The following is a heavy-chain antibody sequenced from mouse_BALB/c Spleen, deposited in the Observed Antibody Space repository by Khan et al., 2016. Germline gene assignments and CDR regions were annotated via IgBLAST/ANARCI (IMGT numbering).Heavy chain of an antibody. V-gene: IGHV3-2*02. CDR1: GYSITSDYA. D-gene: IGHD2-14*01. J-gene: IGHJ4*01. CDR2: ISYSGST. CDR3: ARRYYRYDDALDY. Sequence: EVQLQESGPGLVKPSQSLSLTCTVTGYSITSDYAWNWIRQFPGNKLEWMGYISYSGSTNYNPSLKSRISITRETSKNQFFLQLNSVTTEDTATYYCARRYYRYDDALDYWGQGTSVTVSS.